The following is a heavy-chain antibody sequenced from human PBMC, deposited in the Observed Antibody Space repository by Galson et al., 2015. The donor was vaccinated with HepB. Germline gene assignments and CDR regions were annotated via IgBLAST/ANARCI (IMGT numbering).Heavy chain of an antibody. D-gene: IGHD2-15*01. CDR2: IIPIFGTA. CDR1: GGTFSSYA. J-gene: IGHJ6*02. V-gene: IGHV1-69*13. CDR3: AIFTSDGNYYYYGMDV. Sequence: SVKVSCKASGGTFSSYAISWVRQAPGQGLEWMEGIIPIFGTANYAQKFQGRVTITADESTSTAYMELSSLRSEDTAVYYCAIFTSDGNYYYYGMDVWGQGTTVTVSS.